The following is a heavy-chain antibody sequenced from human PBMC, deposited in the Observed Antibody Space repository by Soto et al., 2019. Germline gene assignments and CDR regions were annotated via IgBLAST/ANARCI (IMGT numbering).Heavy chain of an antibody. Sequence: GSSVKVSCKASGYTFTGYGISWVRQAPGQGLEWMGWMSAYTGNTNYAQKLQGRVTMTTDPCRSTADMEPRSLRSDHTAGFFWARAHHTSPLYHWTQGFLVT. CDR1: GYTFTGYG. J-gene: IGHJ5*02. CDR3: ARAHHTSPLYH. D-gene: IGHD1-26*01. V-gene: IGHV1-18*01. CDR2: MSAYTGNT.